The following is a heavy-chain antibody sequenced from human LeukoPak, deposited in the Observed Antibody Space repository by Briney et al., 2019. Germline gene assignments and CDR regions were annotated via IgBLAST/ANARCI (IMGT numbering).Heavy chain of an antibody. V-gene: IGHV3-53*01. J-gene: IGHJ5*02. CDR3: ARDGLGYYDSSGYQRLDP. CDR1: GFTVSSNY. D-gene: IGHD3-22*01. CDR2: IYSGDAT. Sequence: GSLRLSCAASGFTVSSNYMSWVRQAPGKGLEWVSVIYSGDATYYADSVKGRFTISRDNSKNTLYLQMDSLRAEDTAVYYCARDGLGYYDSSGYQRLDPWGQGTLVTVSS.